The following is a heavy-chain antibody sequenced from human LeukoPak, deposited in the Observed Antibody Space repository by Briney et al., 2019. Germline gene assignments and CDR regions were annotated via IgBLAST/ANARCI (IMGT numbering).Heavy chain of an antibody. CDR1: GFTVSSNY. J-gene: IGHJ3*02. CDR2: ISWASGSI. D-gene: IGHD6-19*01. CDR3: AKASSRSFSSGYYGNAFDI. Sequence: GGSLRLSCAASGFTVSSNYMSWVRQAPGKGLEWVSGISWASGSIGYADSVKGRFTISRDNAKNSLYLQMNSLRAEDMALYYCAKASSRSFSSGYYGNAFDIWGQGTMVTVSS. V-gene: IGHV3-9*03.